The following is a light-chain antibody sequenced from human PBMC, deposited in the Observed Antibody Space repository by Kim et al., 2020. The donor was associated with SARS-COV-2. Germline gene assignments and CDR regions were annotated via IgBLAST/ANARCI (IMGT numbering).Light chain of an antibody. CDR1: SGHSSYT. V-gene: IGLV4-69*02. J-gene: IGLJ3*02. CDR2: LKSDGSH. Sequence: QLVLTQSPSASASLGASVKLTCTLNSGHSSYTIAWHQQQPEKGPRYLMKLKSDGSHTKGDGITDRFSGSSSGAERYLTISSLQSEDEADYYCQTWDTGIQVFGGGTQLTVL. CDR3: QTWDTGIQV.